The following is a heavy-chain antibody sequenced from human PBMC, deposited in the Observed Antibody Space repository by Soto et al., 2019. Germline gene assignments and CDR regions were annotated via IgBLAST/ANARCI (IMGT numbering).Heavy chain of an antibody. CDR3: ARGSGYYYWDDY. D-gene: IGHD3-22*01. CDR1: GGTFSSYA. CDR2: INAGNGNT. V-gene: IGHV1-3*01. Sequence: ASVKVSCKASGGTFSSYAISWVRQAPGQRLEWMGWINAGNGNTKYSQKFQGRVTITRDTSASTAYMELSSLRSEDTAVYYCARGSGYYYWDDYWGQGTLVTGSS. J-gene: IGHJ4*02.